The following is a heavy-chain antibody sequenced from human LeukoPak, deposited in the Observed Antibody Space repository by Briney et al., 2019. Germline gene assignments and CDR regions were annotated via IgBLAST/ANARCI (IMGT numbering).Heavy chain of an antibody. V-gene: IGHV1-18*01. CDR3: ARERYDILTGYYSYNWFDP. CDR2: ISAYNGNT. CDR1: GYTFTSYG. D-gene: IGHD3-9*01. J-gene: IGHJ5*02. Sequence: ASVKVSCKASGYTFTSYGISWVRQAPGQGLEWMGWISAYNGNTNYAQKLQGRVTMTTDTSTSTAYMELRSLRSDDTAVYYCARERYDILTGYYSYNWFDPWGQGTLVTVSS.